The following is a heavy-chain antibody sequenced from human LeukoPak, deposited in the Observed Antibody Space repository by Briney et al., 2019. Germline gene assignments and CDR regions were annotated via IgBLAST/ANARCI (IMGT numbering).Heavy chain of an antibody. V-gene: IGHV3-7*01. J-gene: IGHJ4*02. Sequence: GGSLRLSCVTSGFTFSNYWMSWVRQAPGKGLEWVANIKQDGSEKYYVDSVKGRFTISRENAMNSLYLQMDSLRVEDTAIYYCARDPRTVRIWGQGTLVTVSS. CDR2: IKQDGSEK. D-gene: IGHD1-1*01. CDR3: ARDPRTVRI. CDR1: GFTFSNYW.